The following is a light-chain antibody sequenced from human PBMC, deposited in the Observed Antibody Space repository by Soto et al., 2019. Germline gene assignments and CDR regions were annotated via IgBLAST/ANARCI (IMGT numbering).Light chain of an antibody. Sequence: DIQMTQSPSTLSASVGDRVTITCRATQSISASLAWYQQKPGEAPTLLIYDASSLESGVPSRFSGGGSETEFTLTISSLQPDDVATYYRQHYDEYPWTFGQGTKVDIK. V-gene: IGKV1-5*01. CDR3: QHYDEYPWT. J-gene: IGKJ1*01. CDR1: QSISAS. CDR2: DAS.